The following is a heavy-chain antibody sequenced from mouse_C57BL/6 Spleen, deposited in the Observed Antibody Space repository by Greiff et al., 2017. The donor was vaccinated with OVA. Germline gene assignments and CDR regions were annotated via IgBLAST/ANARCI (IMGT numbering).Heavy chain of an antibody. CDR3: TKNPPYESNLVDWFAY. J-gene: IGHJ3*01. CDR2: IDPETGGT. V-gene: IGHV1-15*01. D-gene: IGHD2-14*01. Sequence: VQLQQSGAELVRPGASVTLSCKASGYTFTDYEMHWVKQTPVHGLEWIGAIDPETGGTAYNQKFKGKAILTADKSSSTASMELRSLTSVDSAVSYYTKNPPYESNLVDWFAYWGQGTLVTVSA. CDR1: GYTFTDYE.